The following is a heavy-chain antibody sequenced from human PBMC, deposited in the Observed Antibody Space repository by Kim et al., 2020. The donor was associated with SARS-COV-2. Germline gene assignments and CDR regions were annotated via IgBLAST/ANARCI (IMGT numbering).Heavy chain of an antibody. V-gene: IGHV3-9*01. CDR1: GFTFDDYA. D-gene: IGHD3-10*01. J-gene: IGHJ6*01. CDR2: ISWNSGTI. CDR3: AKSKITMFQGVLYGMDV. Sequence: GGSLRLSCAASGFTFDDYAMHWVRQAPGKGLEWVSGISWNSGTIGYADSVKGRFTISRDNAKNSLYLQMNSLRTEDTALYDCAKSKITMFQGVLYGMDV.